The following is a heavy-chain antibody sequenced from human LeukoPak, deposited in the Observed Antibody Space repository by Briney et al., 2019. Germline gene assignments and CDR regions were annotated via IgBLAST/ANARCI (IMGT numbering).Heavy chain of an antibody. CDR2: IYTSGSP. V-gene: IGHV4-61*02. CDR1: GGSLSSGSYY. J-gene: IGHJ6*03. Sequence: PSQTLSLTCTVSGGSLSSGSYYWSWIRQPAGKGLEWIGRIYTSGSPNYNPSLKSRVTISVDTSKNQFSLKLSSVTAADTAVYYCARAIGSGYGYYYYYMDVWGKGTTVTVSS. D-gene: IGHD3-3*01. CDR3: ARAIGSGYGYYYYYMDV.